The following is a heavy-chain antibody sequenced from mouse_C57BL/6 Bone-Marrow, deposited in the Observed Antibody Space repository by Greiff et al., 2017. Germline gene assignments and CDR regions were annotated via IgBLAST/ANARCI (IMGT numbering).Heavy chain of an antibody. V-gene: IGHV1-50*01. Sequence: QVQLQQPGAELVKPGASVKLSCKASGYTFTSYWMQWVKQRPGQGLEWIGEIDPSDSYTNYNQKFKGKATLTVDTSSSTAYMQLSSLTSEDSAVYYCARLTMITTRSDFDYWGQGTTLTVSS. J-gene: IGHJ2*01. D-gene: IGHD2-4*01. CDR1: GYTFTSYW. CDR3: ARLTMITTRSDFDY. CDR2: IDPSDSYT.